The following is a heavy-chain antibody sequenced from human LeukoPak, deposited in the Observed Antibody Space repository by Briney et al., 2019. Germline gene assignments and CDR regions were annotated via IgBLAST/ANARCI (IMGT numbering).Heavy chain of an antibody. CDR1: GYTFTSYG. J-gene: IGHJ5*02. CDR2: ISAYNGNT. V-gene: IGHV1-18*01. Sequence: ASVKVSCKASGYTFTSYGNSWVRQAPGQGLEWMGWISAYNGNTNYAQKLQGRVTMTTDTSTSTAYMELRSLRSDDTAVYYCARDGYSSSWYSNNWFDPWGQGTLVTVSS. CDR3: ARDGYSSSWYSNNWFDP. D-gene: IGHD6-13*01.